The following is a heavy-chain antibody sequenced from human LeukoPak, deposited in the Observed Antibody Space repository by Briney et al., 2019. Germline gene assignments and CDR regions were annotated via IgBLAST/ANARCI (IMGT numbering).Heavy chain of an antibody. CDR1: GFTFSSYA. Sequence: GGSLRLSCAASGFTFSSYAMSWVRQAPGKGLEWVSAISGSGGSTYCADSVKGRFTISRDNSKNTLYLQMNSPRAEDTAVYYCAKDERAPLFPDAFDIWGQGTMVTVSS. CDR3: AKDERAPLFPDAFDI. D-gene: IGHD1-1*01. J-gene: IGHJ3*02. CDR2: ISGSGGST. V-gene: IGHV3-23*01.